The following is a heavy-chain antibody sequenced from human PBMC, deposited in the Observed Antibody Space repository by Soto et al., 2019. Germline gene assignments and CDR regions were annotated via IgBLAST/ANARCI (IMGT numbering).Heavy chain of an antibody. V-gene: IGHV4-4*07. CDR1: GGSISGFY. J-gene: IGHJ4*02. CDR3: GRGPFCGNDCYFDV. CDR2: IYSSGAT. D-gene: IGHD2-21*02. Sequence: PSETLSLTCTVSGGSISGFYWSWVRQPAGKGLEWIGRIYSSGATKYNPSLRNRVTMSVDTSTDQYSLNLASMTAADAAVYFGGRGPFCGNDCYFDVWGQGTQVTVSS.